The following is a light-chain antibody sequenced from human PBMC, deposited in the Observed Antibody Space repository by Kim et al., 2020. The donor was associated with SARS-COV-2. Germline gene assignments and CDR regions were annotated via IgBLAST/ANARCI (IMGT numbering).Light chain of an antibody. CDR1: NIGSKH. Sequence: SYELTQPLSVSVALGQTASITCGGDNIGSKHVHWYQQKAGQAPVLVIYRDSSRPAEIPERFSGSNSGNTATLTVSRAQAGDEGDYYCQVWDNNTWVFGAGTQLTVL. CDR2: RDS. V-gene: IGLV3-9*01. J-gene: IGLJ3*02. CDR3: QVWDNNTWV.